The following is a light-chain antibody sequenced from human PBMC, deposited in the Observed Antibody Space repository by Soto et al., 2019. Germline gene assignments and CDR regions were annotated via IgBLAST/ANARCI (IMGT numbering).Light chain of an antibody. CDR3: QQRRNCWT. V-gene: IGKV3-11*01. Sequence: EIVLTQSPATLSLSPGERAALSYRASQSVSTFLAWYPHKPGQAPRLLIYDASNRATGIPARFSGSGSGTDFTLTISSLEPEDCAFYYCQQRRNCWTFCQGTKVEIK. CDR1: QSVSTF. J-gene: IGKJ1*01. CDR2: DAS.